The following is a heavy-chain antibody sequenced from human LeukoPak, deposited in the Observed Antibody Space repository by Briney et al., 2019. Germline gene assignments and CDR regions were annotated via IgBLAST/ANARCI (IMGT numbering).Heavy chain of an antibody. D-gene: IGHD3-9*01. CDR2: IYYSGST. Sequence: SQTLSLTCSVSGGSISSGDYYWNWIRQPPGKGLEWIGYIYYSGSTYYNPSLKSRVTISVDTSKNQFSLKLSSVTAADTAVYYCARGGYDILTGYYPTDYWGQGTLVTVSS. J-gene: IGHJ4*02. CDR1: GGSISSGDYY. V-gene: IGHV4-30-4*08. CDR3: ARGGYDILTGYYPTDY.